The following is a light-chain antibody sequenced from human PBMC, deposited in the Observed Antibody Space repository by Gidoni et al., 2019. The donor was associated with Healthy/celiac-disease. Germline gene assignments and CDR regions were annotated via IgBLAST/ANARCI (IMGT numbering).Light chain of an antibody. CDR3: QVWDSSSDHVV. Sequence: SYVLTQPPSVSVAPGQTARITCGGNNIGSKSVHWYQQKPGQAPVLVVYDDSDRPSGIPARFSGSNSGNTDTLTISRVEAGDEADYYCQVWDSSSDHVVFGGGTKLTVL. CDR2: DDS. J-gene: IGLJ2*01. V-gene: IGLV3-21*02. CDR1: NIGSKS.